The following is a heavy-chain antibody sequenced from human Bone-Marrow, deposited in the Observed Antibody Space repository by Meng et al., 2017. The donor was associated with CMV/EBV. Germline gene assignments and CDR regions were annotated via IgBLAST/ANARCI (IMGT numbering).Heavy chain of an antibody. CDR1: GGSISSYY. Sequence: GGSLRLSCTVSGGSISSYYWSWVRQAPGKGLEWVSAISGSGGSTYYADSVKGRFTISRDNSKNTLYLQMNSLRAEDTAVYYCAKDRKISIAARPAVFYFDYWGQGTLVTVSS. J-gene: IGHJ4*02. D-gene: IGHD6-6*01. CDR3: AKDRKISIAARPAVFYFDY. CDR2: ISGSGGST. V-gene: IGHV3-23*01.